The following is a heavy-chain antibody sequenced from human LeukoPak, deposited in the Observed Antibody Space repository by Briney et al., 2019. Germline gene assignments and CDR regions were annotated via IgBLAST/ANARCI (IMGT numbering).Heavy chain of an antibody. CDR2: ISSSSSYI. V-gene: IGHV3-21*04. CDR1: GFTFSSYS. Sequence: GGSLRLSCAASGFTFSSYSMNWVRQAPGKGLEWVSSISSSSSYIYYADSVKGRFTISRDNAKNSLYLQMNSLRAEDTAVYYCTRPTQSNKLGFHFWGQGTLVTVSS. CDR3: TRPTQSNKLGFHF. J-gene: IGHJ4*02. D-gene: IGHD1/OR15-1a*01.